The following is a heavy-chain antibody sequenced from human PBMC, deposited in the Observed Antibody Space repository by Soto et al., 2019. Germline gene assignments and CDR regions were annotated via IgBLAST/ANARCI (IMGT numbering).Heavy chain of an antibody. CDR1: GFTVSSNY. CDR2: IYSDSST. CDR3: ARTDMVRGVIHYYYGMDV. D-gene: IGHD3-10*01. V-gene: IGHV3-66*01. Sequence: EVQLVESGGGLVQPGGSLRLSCAASGFTVSSNYMSWVRQAPGKGLEWVSLIYSDSSTFYADSVKGRFTISRDISKNTXXLQRNTLRAEDTAVYYCARTDMVRGVIHYYYGMDVWGQGTTVTVSS. J-gene: IGHJ6*02.